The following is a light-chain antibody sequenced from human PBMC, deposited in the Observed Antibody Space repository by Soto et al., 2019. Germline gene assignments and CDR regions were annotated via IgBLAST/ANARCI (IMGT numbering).Light chain of an antibody. CDR3: QQCNNWPRT. Sequence: ELVMTQSPATLSVSPGERATLSCRASQSVSSNLAWYQQKPGQAPRLLIYGASTRATGIPARFSGSGSGTEFTLTISSLQSEDFAVYYCQQCNNWPRTFGQGTTVDIK. CDR1: QSVSSN. V-gene: IGKV3-15*01. CDR2: GAS. J-gene: IGKJ1*01.